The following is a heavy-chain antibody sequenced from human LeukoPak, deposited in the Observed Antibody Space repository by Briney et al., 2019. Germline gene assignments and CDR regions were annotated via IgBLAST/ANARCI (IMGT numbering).Heavy chain of an antibody. D-gene: IGHD2-21*02. CDR2: ISGSGSPT. CDR3: ARDIVVVTAPDYYYYYGMDV. CDR1: GFIFSSYA. J-gene: IGHJ6*02. V-gene: IGHV3-23*01. Sequence: GGYLRLYCAASGFIFSSYAMSWVRQAPGKGLEWVSAISGSGSPTYYANSVKGRFTITRDNAKNSLYLQMNSLRAEDTAVYYCARDIVVVTAPDYYYYYGMDVWGQGTTVTVSS.